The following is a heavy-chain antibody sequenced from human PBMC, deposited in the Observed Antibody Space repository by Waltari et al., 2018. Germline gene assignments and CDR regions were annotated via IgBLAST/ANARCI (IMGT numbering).Heavy chain of an antibody. D-gene: IGHD5-12*01. CDR3: AGGWPDGYGFAY. J-gene: IGHJ4*02. CDR2: VNPIFGTA. CDR1: GGTFSSYA. V-gene: IGHV1-69*05. Sequence: QVQLVQSGAEVKKPGSSVKVSCKASGGTFSSYAISWVRQAPGQGLEWMGGVNPIFGTANYAQKIQGRSTVTTGETTGTTYIGLGRPRSEGTAGYYCAGGWPDGYGFAYWGPGTPVPGSS.